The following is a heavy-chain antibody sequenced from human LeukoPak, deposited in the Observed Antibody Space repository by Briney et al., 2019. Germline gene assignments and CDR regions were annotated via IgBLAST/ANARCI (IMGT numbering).Heavy chain of an antibody. D-gene: IGHD6-13*01. J-gene: IGHJ4*02. CDR1: GFTVSSNY. CDR3: ARATTQYSSSWHRSYFDY. V-gene: IGHV3-53*01. Sequence: GGSLRLSCAASGFTVSSNYMSWVRQAPGKGLEWVSVIYSGGSTYYADSVKGRFTISRDNSKNTLYLQMNSLRAEDTAVYYCARATTQYSSSWHRSYFDYWGQGTLVTVS. CDR2: IYSGGST.